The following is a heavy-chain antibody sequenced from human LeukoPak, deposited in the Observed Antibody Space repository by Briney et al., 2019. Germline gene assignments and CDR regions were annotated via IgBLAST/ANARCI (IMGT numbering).Heavy chain of an antibody. CDR1: GFTFNNYA. V-gene: IGHV3-23*01. D-gene: IGHD6-6*01. CDR2: ISTSGAST. CDR3: AKGVSTRPLYYFDN. J-gene: IGHJ4*02. Sequence: GGSLRLSCAASGFTFNNYAMTWVRQAPGKGLEWVSVISTSGASTYSADSVKGRFTISRDNSKNTLYLQMNTLRDEDTAVYYCAKGVSTRPLYYFDNWGQGTLVTVSS.